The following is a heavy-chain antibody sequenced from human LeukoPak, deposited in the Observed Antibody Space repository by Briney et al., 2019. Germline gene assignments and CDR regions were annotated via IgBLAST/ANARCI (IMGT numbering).Heavy chain of an antibody. CDR3: ARESPPTYYDFWSGSPNYMDV. V-gene: IGHV1-69*13. CDR2: IIPIFGTA. J-gene: IGHJ6*03. Sequence: GASVKVSCKASGGTFSSYAISWVRQAPGQGLEWMGGIIPIFGTANYAQKFQGRVTITADESTSTAYMELSSLRSEDTAVYYCARESPPTYYDFWSGSPNYMDVWGKGTTVTVSS. CDR1: GGTFSSYA. D-gene: IGHD3-3*01.